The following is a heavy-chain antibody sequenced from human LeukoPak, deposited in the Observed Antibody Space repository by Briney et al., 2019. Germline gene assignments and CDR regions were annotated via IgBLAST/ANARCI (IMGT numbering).Heavy chain of an antibody. CDR1: GFTFSSYA. J-gene: IGHJ3*02. CDR2: ISGNGGST. V-gene: IGHV3-23*01. D-gene: IGHD3-9*01. Sequence: GGSLRLSCAASGFTFSSYAMSWVRQAPGTGLEWVSGISGNGGSTYTADSVKGRFTISRDNSKNTLYLQMNSLRAEDTAVYYCAKVRRYFDWLSLEAFDIWGQGTMVTVSS. CDR3: AKVRRYFDWLSLEAFDI.